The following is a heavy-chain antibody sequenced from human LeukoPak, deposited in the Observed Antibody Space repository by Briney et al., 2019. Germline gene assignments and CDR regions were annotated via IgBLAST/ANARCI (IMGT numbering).Heavy chain of an antibody. V-gene: IGHV4-59*08. CDR2: IYYSGST. D-gene: IGHD6-13*01. CDR1: GGSINSYY. Sequence: PSETLSLTCTVSGGSINSYYWSWIRQPPGKELERMGNIYYSGSTNYNPSLKSRVTISVDTSKNHFSLRLTSVTAADTAVYYCARRRSSSWSFDSWGQRTLVTISS. CDR3: ARRRSSSWSFDS. J-gene: IGHJ4*02.